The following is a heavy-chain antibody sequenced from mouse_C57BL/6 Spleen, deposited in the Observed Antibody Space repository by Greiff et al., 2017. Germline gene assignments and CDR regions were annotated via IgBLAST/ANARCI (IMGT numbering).Heavy chain of an antibody. D-gene: IGHD1-1*01. Sequence: QVQLKESGAELVRPGTSVKMSCKASGYTFTNYWIGWAKQRPGHGLEWIGDIYPGGGYTNYNEKFKGKATLTADKSSSTAYMQFISLTSEDSAIYYCARSNGVVDYYAMDYWGQGTSVTVSS. V-gene: IGHV1-63*01. CDR1: GYTFTNYW. CDR2: IYPGGGYT. CDR3: ARSNGVVDYYAMDY. J-gene: IGHJ4*01.